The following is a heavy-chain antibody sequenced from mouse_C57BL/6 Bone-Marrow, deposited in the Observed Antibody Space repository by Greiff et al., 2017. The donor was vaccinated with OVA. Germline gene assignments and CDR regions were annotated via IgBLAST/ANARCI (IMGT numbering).Heavy chain of an antibody. CDR2: INPYNGGT. D-gene: IGHD2-12*01. J-gene: IGHJ2*01. CDR3: ARNYSSGGDFDY. V-gene: IGHV1-19*01. CDR1: GYTFTDYY. Sequence: VQLQQSGPELVKPGASVKLSCKASGYTFTDYYMNWVKQSHGKSLEWIGDINPYNGGTTYHQKFKGKATLTVDKSSSTAYIELNSLTSDDSAVYYCARNYSSGGDFDYWGQGTTLTVSS.